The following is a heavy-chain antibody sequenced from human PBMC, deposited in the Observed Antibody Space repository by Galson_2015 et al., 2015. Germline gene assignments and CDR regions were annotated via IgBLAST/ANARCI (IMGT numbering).Heavy chain of an antibody. Sequence: SLRLSCAASGFTFSSYSMNWVRQAPGKGLEWVSYISSSSSTIYYADSVKGRFTISRDNAKNSLYLQMNSLRDEDTAVYYCARDRTHKKGYYYYGMDVWGQGTTVTVSS. CDR1: GFTFSSYS. D-gene: IGHD1-14*01. CDR2: ISSSSSTI. J-gene: IGHJ6*02. V-gene: IGHV3-48*02. CDR3: ARDRTHKKGYYYYGMDV.